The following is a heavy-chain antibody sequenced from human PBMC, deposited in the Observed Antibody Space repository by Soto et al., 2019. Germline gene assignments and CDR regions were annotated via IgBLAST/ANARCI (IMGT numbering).Heavy chain of an antibody. J-gene: IGHJ4*02. CDR1: GFTFSSYA. D-gene: IGHD3-9*01. Sequence: GESLKISCAASGFTFSSYAMSWVRQAPGKGLEWVSAISGSGGSTYYADSVKGRFTISRDNSKNTLYLQMNSLRAEDTAVYYCAKDRDDILTRPSSYWGQGTLVTVSS. V-gene: IGHV3-23*01. CDR3: AKDRDDILTRPSSY. CDR2: ISGSGGST.